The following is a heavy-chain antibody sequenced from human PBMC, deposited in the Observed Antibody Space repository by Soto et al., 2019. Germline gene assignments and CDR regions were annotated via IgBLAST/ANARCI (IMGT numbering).Heavy chain of an antibody. CDR1: GYTLTSHH. Sequence: QVHLVQSGAEVKKPGASMKISCTASGYTLTSHHVHWVWQAPGRGLEWMGSINPANGVPQYTERFQGRVTMTRDTPTNTVYMELRGLTSHDTAVFYCARGGGAGVPGASAFDIWGQGTMVTVSS. V-gene: IGHV1-2*02. J-gene: IGHJ3*02. CDR2: INPANGVP. D-gene: IGHD1-26*01. CDR3: ARGGGAGVPGASAFDI.